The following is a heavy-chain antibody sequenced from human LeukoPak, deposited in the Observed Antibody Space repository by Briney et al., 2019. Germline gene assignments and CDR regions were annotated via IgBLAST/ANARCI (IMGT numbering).Heavy chain of an antibody. CDR2: ISYDGSNK. D-gene: IGHD3-10*01. CDR1: GFTFSSYA. J-gene: IGHJ6*03. Sequence: GGSLRLSCAASGFTFSSYAMHWVRQAPGKGLEWVAVISYDGSNKYYADSVKGRFTISRDNSKNTLYLQMNSLRPDDTALYYCATTVTYYYMDVWGKGTTVTVSS. V-gene: IGHV3-30-3*01. CDR3: ATTVTYYYMDV.